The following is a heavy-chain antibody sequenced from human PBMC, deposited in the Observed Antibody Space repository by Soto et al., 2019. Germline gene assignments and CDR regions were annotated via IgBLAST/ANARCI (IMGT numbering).Heavy chain of an antibody. V-gene: IGHV3-23*01. D-gene: IGHD3-22*01. CDR2: ISGSGGST. CDR1: GFTFSSYA. J-gene: IGHJ3*02. CDR3: ARSGSMIVVATDVFDS. Sequence: WGSLRLSCAASGFTFSSYAMSWVRQAPGKGLEWVSAISGSGGSTYYADSVKGRFTISRDNAKNSLYLQMNSLRAEDTAVYYCARSGSMIVVATDVFDSWGQGTMVTVS.